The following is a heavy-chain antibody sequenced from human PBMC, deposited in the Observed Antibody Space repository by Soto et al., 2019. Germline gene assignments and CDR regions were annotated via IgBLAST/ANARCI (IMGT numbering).Heavy chain of an antibody. CDR1: GFTFSDHY. V-gene: IGHV3-72*01. Sequence: GGSLRLSCAASGFTFSDHYMDWVRQAPGKGLEWVGRTRNKANSYTTEYAASVKGRFTISRDDSKNSLYLQMNSLKTEDTAVYYCTTDNVGSSGAFDIWGQGTMVTVSS. CDR3: TTDNVGSSGAFDI. J-gene: IGHJ3*02. CDR2: TRNKANSYTT. D-gene: IGHD6-6*01.